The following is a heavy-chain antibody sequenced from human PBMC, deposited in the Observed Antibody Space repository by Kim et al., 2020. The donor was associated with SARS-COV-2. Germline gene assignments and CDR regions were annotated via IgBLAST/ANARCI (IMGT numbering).Heavy chain of an antibody. CDR3: AKVGGYCSRTTCYDPYFDY. CDR1: GFTFSSYV. D-gene: IGHD2-2*01. CDR2: ISSSGGGT. Sequence: GGSLRLSCAASGFTFSSYVMSWVRQAPGKGLEWVSGISSSGGGTYYADSVKGRFTISRDNSKNTLYLQMNSLRADDTAVYYCAKVGGYCSRTTCYDPYFDYWGQGTLVIVSS. V-gene: IGHV3-23*01. J-gene: IGHJ4*02.